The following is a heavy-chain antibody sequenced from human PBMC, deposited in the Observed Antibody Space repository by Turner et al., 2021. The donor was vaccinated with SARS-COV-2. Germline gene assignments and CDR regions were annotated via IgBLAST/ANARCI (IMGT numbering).Heavy chain of an antibody. CDR1: GFTFSSYG. D-gene: IGHD3-22*01. Sequence: QVQLVESGGGVVQPGRSLRPSCAASGFTFSSYGMHWVRQAPGKGLEWVAVIWYDGSNKYYADSVKGRFTISRDNSKNTLYLQMNSLRAEDTAVYYCARDRDEYYDSTNWFDPWGQGTLVTVSS. CDR3: ARDRDEYYDSTNWFDP. J-gene: IGHJ5*02. CDR2: IWYDGSNK. V-gene: IGHV3-33*01.